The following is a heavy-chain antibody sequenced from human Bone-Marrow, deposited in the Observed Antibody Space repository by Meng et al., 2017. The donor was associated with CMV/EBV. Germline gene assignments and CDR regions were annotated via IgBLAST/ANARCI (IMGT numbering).Heavy chain of an antibody. D-gene: IGHD1-26*01. V-gene: IGHV3-21*01. CDR3: ARDRESYWAY. Sequence: GESLKISCAASGFTFSSYSMNWVRQAPGKGLEWVSSISSSSSYIYYADSVKGRFTISRDNAKNSLYLQMNSLRAEDTAVYYCARDRESYWAYWGQGTRVTVSS. CDR1: GFTFSSYS. CDR2: ISSSSSYI. J-gene: IGHJ4*02.